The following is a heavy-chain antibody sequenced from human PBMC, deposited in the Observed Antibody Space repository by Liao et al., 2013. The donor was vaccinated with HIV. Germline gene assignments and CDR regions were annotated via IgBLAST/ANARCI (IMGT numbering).Heavy chain of an antibody. Sequence: QVQLQESGPGLVKPSETLSLTCTVSGGSISSFQWNWIRQPAGKGLEWIGRIYTSGSTNYNPSLKSRVTMSVDTSKNQFSLKLSSVTAADTAVYYCAREGIQLWLGLDYWGQGTLVTVSS. J-gene: IGHJ4*02. V-gene: IGHV4-4*07. D-gene: IGHD5-18*01. CDR2: IYTSGST. CDR1: GGSISSFQ. CDR3: AREGIQLWLGLDY.